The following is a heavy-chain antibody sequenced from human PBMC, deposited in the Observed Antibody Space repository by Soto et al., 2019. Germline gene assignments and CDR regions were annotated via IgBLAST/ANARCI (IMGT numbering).Heavy chain of an antibody. CDR1: GDSISRSSHY. V-gene: IGHV4-39*01. D-gene: IGHD6-19*01. CDR3: AKVLGSSGWVYWYFDL. Sequence: SETLSLTCSVSGDSISRSSHYWGWIRQPPGKGLEWIGSVHISEKAYYNPSLKSRVSVLMDTSKNEFSLRLSSVTAADTAVYDCAKVLGSSGWVYWYFDLWGRGTLVTVSS. J-gene: IGHJ2*01. CDR2: VHISEKA.